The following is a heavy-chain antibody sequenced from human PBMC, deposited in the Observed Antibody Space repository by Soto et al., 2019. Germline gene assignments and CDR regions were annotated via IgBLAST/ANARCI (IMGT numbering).Heavy chain of an antibody. J-gene: IGHJ6*02. D-gene: IGHD2-8*02. V-gene: IGHV3-9*01. CDR3: AKSTGGTANGMDV. Sequence: EVQLVESGGGLVQPGRSLRLSCAASGFTFADYGMHWVRKAPGKGLEWVSGISFYSGSIGYADSVKGRFTISRDNAKNSLYLQMNSLRTEDTALYYCAKSTGGTANGMDVWGQGTTVTVSS. CDR1: GFTFADYG. CDR2: ISFYSGSI.